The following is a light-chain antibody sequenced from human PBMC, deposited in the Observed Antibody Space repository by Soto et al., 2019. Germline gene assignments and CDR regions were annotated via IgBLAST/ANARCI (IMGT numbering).Light chain of an antibody. V-gene: IGKV3-11*01. CDR3: QQRTNWPIT. CDR2: DAS. Sequence: EIVLTQSPATLSSSPGEGATLSCRASQNVNNHLAWYQQKPGQAPRLLIYDASDRATGIPARFSGSGSGTDFTLTISSLEPEDFAVYYWQQRTNWPITFGQGTRLDVK. CDR1: QNVNNH. J-gene: IGKJ5*01.